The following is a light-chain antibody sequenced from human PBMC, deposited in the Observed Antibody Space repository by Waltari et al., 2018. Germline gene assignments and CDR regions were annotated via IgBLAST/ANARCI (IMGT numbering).Light chain of an antibody. Sequence: EIVMTQSPATLSVSPGERATLSCRASQSLNNNLAWYQQKPGQAPKLLIYGASTRATGIPARVRGHGSGTDFTLTISSLQSEDFALYYCQQYNNWPPYTFAQGTKLEIK. CDR1: QSLNNN. CDR2: GAS. CDR3: QQYNNWPPYT. V-gene: IGKV3-15*01. J-gene: IGKJ2*01.